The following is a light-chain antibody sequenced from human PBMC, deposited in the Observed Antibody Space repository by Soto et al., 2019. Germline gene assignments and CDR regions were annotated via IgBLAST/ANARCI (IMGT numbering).Light chain of an antibody. J-gene: IGKJ3*01. Sequence: EIVMTQSPATLSVSPGERATLSFSASQSVSSSLAWFQQKPGQAPRLLIYDASTRATGIPARFSGSGSGTEFTLTISSLQSEDFAVYYCQQYNMWTGTFGPGTKVDIK. CDR3: QQYNMWTGT. CDR2: DAS. V-gene: IGKV3-15*01. CDR1: QSVSSS.